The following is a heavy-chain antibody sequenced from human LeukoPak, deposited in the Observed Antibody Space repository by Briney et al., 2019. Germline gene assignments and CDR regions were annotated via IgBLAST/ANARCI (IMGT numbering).Heavy chain of an antibody. Sequence: PSETLSLTCTVSGGSISSSSYYWGWIRQPPGKGLEWIGSIYYSGSTYYNPSLKSRVTISADTSKNQFSLKLSSVTAADTAAYYCARLSAGYSSGWPTDWGQGTLVTVSS. CDR1: GGSISSSSYY. V-gene: IGHV4-39*01. D-gene: IGHD6-19*01. CDR3: ARLSAGYSSGWPTD. J-gene: IGHJ4*02. CDR2: IYYSGST.